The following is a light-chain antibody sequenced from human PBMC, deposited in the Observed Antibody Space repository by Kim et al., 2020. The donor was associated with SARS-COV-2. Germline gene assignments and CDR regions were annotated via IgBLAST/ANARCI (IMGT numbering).Light chain of an antibody. Sequence: EIVLTQSPGTLSLSPGERATLSCRASQSVSSNNLAWYQQKPGQAPRLLIYGESTRATGIPDRFSGSGSGTDFTLTISRLEPEDFAVYYCQQSGSSPLAFGGGTKVDIK. CDR1: QSVSSNN. CDR3: QQSGSSPLA. J-gene: IGKJ4*01. CDR2: GES. V-gene: IGKV3-20*01.